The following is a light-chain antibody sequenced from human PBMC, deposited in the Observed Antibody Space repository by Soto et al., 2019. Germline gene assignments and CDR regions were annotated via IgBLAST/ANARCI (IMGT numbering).Light chain of an antibody. CDR3: QQYGSSPIT. J-gene: IGKJ5*01. Sequence: EIVMTQSPATLSVSPGERATLSCRASQSVSSSYLAWYQQKPGQAPRLLIYGASSRATGIPDRFSGSGSGTDFTLTISRLEPEDFAVYYCQQYGSSPITLGQGTRLEIK. CDR2: GAS. V-gene: IGKV3-20*01. CDR1: QSVSSSY.